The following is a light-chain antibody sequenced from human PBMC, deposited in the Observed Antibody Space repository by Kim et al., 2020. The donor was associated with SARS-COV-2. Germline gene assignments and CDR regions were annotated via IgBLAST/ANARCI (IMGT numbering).Light chain of an antibody. V-gene: IGKV1-27*01. Sequence: AYRGDRATSTCRASQGISNYLALYQQKPGKGPKLLIYAASTLQSGVPSRFSGSRSGTDFTLTISSLQPEDVATYYCQKYNSAPPYTFGQGTKLEI. CDR1: QGISNY. J-gene: IGKJ2*01. CDR3: QKYNSAPPYT. CDR2: AAS.